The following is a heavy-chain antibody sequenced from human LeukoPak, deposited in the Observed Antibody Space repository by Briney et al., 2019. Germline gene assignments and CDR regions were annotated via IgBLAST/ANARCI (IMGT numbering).Heavy chain of an antibody. V-gene: IGHV3-48*04. CDR2: ISSSGSAI. CDR3: AREKLSFFDSSGYFDY. CDR1: GFTFTSYS. Sequence: GGSLRLSCAASGFTFTSYSMNWVRQAPGKGLEWVSFISSSGSAIHYADSVRGRFTISRDNAKNSLYLQMSRLRAEDTAVYYCAREKLSFFDSSGYFDYWGQGTLVTVSS. J-gene: IGHJ4*02. D-gene: IGHD3-22*01.